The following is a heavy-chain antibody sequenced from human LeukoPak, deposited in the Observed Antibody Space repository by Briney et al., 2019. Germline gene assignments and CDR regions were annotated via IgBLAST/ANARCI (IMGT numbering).Heavy chain of an antibody. CDR1: RFTFYSYA. D-gene: IGHD3-22*01. CDR2: ISGSGVNT. CDR3: AKDQSIEKWLSFHY. V-gene: IGHV3-23*01. Sequence: GGSLRLSCVASRFTFYSYAMSWVRQAPGKGLEWVSAISGSGVNTYYADSVKGRFTISRDNSKNTLYLQMNSLRVEDTAVYYCAKDQSIEKWLSFHYWGQGTLVTVSS. J-gene: IGHJ4*02.